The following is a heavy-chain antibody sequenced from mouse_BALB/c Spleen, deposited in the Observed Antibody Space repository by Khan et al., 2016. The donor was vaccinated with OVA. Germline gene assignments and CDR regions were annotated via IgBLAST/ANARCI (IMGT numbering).Heavy chain of an antibody. CDR3: ARQPYYHYNIMDY. Sequence: VQLQESGPGLVAPSQSLSITCTISGFSLTNYGVYWVRQPPGKGLEWLVLMWNDGSTTYNSALKSRLTISKDNSKSQVFLKMNSLQTDDTAMYFCARQPYYHYNIMDYWGQGTSVTVSS. CDR2: MWNDGST. D-gene: IGHD2-10*01. J-gene: IGHJ4*01. V-gene: IGHV2-6-1*01. CDR1: GFSLTNYG.